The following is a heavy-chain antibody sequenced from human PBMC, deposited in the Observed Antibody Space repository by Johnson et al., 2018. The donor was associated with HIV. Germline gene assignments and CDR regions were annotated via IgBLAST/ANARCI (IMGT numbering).Heavy chain of an antibody. V-gene: IGHV3-30*18. D-gene: IGHD6-13*01. Sequence: QVQLVESGGGVVQPGRSLRLSCAASGFTFSSYGMHWVRQAPGKGLEWVAVISYDGSNKYYADSVKGRFTISRDNSKNTLYLQMNSLRAEETAVYYCAKEGWAAAQEGWGAFDIWGQGTMVTVSS. CDR3: AKEGWAAAQEGWGAFDI. J-gene: IGHJ3*02. CDR1: GFTFSSYG. CDR2: ISYDGSNK.